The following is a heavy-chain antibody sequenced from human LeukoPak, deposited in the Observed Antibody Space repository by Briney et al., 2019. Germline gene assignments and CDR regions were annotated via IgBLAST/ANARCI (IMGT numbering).Heavy chain of an antibody. CDR1: GLTFSNHW. D-gene: IGHD3-3*01. CDR3: ASLGSGYYVNFFDP. CDR2: IKQDGGET. Sequence: PGGSVRLSCAASGLTFSNHWMSWVRQAPGMGPEWVANIKQDGGETYYMNSVEGRFTISRDNAKNALYLHMSRLRVEDTAVYYCASLGSGYYVNFFDPWGQGTLVTVSS. V-gene: IGHV3-7*01. J-gene: IGHJ5*02.